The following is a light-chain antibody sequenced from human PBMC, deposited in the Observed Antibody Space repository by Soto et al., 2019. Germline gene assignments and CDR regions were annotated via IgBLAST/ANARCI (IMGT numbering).Light chain of an antibody. J-gene: IGKJ1*01. CDR1: QSVSSN. CDR3: QQYNKWPLT. V-gene: IGKV3-15*01. Sequence: EIMMTQSPGTLSASPGERATLSCRASQSVSSNLAWYQQKPGQAPRLLIYAVSTSVTGIPARFSGSGSGTEFTLNISSLQSEDFAVYYCQQYNKWPLTFGQGTKVEIK. CDR2: AVS.